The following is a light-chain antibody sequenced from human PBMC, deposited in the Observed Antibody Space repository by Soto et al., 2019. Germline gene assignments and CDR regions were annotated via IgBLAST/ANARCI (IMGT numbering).Light chain of an antibody. CDR1: QDIRND. CDR3: LQDYNYPRT. V-gene: IGKV1-6*01. CDR2: AAS. J-gene: IGKJ1*01. Sequence: AIQMTQSPSSLSASIGDRVTITCRASQDIRNDLGWYQQKPGKAPKLLIYAASSSQSGVPSRFSGSGSGTDFTLTISSLQPEDFATYFCLQDYNYPRTFGQGTKVEIK.